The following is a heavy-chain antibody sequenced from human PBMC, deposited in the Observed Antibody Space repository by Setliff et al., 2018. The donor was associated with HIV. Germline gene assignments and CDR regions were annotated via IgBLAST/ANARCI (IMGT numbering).Heavy chain of an antibody. V-gene: IGHV3-23*01. CDR1: GFTFSSYA. Sequence: GGSLRLSCAASGFTFSSYAMSWVRQTPEKGLEGVSISGGSTYYADSAKGRFIISRDNSQNTLYLQMNSLRADDTAIYYCAKGFRPVDTALVSGPTYWGQGIRVTVSS. D-gene: IGHD5-18*01. CDR3: AKGFRPVDTALVSGPTY. J-gene: IGHJ4*02. CDR2: SGGST.